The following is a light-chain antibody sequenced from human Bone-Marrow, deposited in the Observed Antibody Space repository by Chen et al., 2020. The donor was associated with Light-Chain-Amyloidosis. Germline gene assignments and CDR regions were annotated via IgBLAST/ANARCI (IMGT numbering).Light chain of an antibody. CDR2: GAS. J-gene: IGKJ1*01. V-gene: IGKV3-20*01. CDR3: QQYGDSPAT. CDR1: QSVTSSY. Sequence: EIVLTQSPGNLSLSPGERATLSCRASQSVTSSYLAWYQQRPGQAPRLLIYGASSRATGIPDRFSGSGSGTDFTLTISRLEPEDFAVYYCQQYGDSPATFGQGTKVEIK.